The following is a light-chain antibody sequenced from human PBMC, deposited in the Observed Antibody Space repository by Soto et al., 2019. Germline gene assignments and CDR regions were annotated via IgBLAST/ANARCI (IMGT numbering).Light chain of an antibody. CDR3: QAWDTSAVI. V-gene: IGLV3-1*01. CDR2: QDT. CDR1: KLADKY. J-gene: IGLJ2*01. Sequence: SELTQPPSVSVSPGQTASITCFGDKLADKYASWYQVKPGQSPVLVIYQDTKRPSGIPERFSGSTSGTTATLTISGTQGMDEADYFCQAWDTSAVIFGGGTKLTVL.